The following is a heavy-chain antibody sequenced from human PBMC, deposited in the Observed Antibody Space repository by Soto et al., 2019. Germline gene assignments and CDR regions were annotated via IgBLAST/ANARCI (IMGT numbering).Heavy chain of an antibody. D-gene: IGHD1-1*01. V-gene: IGHV4-4*07. Sequence: SETLSLTCTVSGASISGFYWSCIRKSSGKGLEWIVRFYATGTTDYKPSLKSRVMMSVDTSKKPFSLKLRSVHAADTAVYYCVRDGTKTLRDWFDPWGQGISVTVSS. CDR3: VRDGTKTLRDWFDP. CDR2: FYATGTT. J-gene: IGHJ5*02. CDR1: GASISGFY.